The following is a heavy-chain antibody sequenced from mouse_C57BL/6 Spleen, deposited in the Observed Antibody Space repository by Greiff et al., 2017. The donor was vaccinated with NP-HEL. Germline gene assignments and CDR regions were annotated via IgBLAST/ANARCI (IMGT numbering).Heavy chain of an antibody. CDR3: ARWGGSFDY. CDR2: INPGSGGT. V-gene: IGHV1-54*01. J-gene: IGHJ2*01. D-gene: IGHD3-1*01. CDR1: GYAFTNYL. Sequence: VQLQQSGAELVRPGTSVKVSCKASGYAFTNYLIEWVKQRPGQGLEWIGVINPGSGGTNYNEKFKGKATLTADKSSSTAYMQLSSLTSEDSAVYFCARWGGSFDYWGQSTTLTVSS.